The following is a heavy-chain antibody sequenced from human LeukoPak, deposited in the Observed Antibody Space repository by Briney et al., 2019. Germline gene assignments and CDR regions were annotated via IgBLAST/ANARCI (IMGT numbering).Heavy chain of an antibody. Sequence: GGSLRLSCAASGFTFSSYGMHWVRQAPGKGLEWVAFIRYDGSNKYYADSVKGRFTISRDNSKNTLYLQMNSLRAEDTAVYYCAEDHIVVVPAAMVDYWGQGTLVTVSS. CDR1: GFTFSSYG. CDR3: AEDHIVVVPAAMVDY. D-gene: IGHD2-2*01. CDR2: IRYDGSNK. V-gene: IGHV3-30*02. J-gene: IGHJ4*02.